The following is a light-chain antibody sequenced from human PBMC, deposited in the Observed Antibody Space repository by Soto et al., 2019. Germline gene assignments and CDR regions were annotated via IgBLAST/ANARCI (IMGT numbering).Light chain of an antibody. Sequence: DIQMTQSPSTLSASVGDRVTITCRASQSISSWLAWYQQKPGKAPKLLIYKASYLESWVPSTFSGSGSGTEFTLTISSLQPDDFATYYCQQYKSYSSWTFGQGTKVESK. CDR3: QQYKSYSSWT. J-gene: IGKJ1*01. V-gene: IGKV1-5*03. CDR2: KAS. CDR1: QSISSW.